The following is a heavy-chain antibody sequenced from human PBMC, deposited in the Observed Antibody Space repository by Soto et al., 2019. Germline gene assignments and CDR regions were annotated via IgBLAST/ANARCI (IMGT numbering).Heavy chain of an antibody. CDR2: IYYSGST. CDR1: GGSISSGDYY. CDR3: ARTYYYDSSGYYYVGGRIDY. D-gene: IGHD3-22*01. V-gene: IGHV4-30-4*01. J-gene: IGHJ4*02. Sequence: SETLSLTCTVSGGSISSGDYYWSWIRQPPGKGLEWIGYIYYSGSTYYNPSLKSRVTISVDTSKNQFSLKLSSVTAADTAVYYCARTYYYDSSGYYYVGGRIDYWGQGTLVTVSS.